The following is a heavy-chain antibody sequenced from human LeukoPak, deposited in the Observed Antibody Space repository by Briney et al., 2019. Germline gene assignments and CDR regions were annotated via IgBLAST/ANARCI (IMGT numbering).Heavy chain of an antibody. CDR3: TRSRRDGNDY. V-gene: IGHV3-7*01. Sequence: PGGSLRLSCAASGFTFSSPWMSWVRQAPGKGLEWVANINEDGSAKYYVDSVKGRFTISRDNAKRSLDLQVNSLRAEDTAVYYCTRSRRDGNDYWGQGTLVTVSS. CDR2: INEDGSAK. J-gene: IGHJ4*02. D-gene: IGHD5-24*01. CDR1: GFTFSSPW.